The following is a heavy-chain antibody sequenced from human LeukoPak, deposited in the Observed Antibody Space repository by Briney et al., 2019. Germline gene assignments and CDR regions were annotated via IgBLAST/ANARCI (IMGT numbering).Heavy chain of an antibody. J-gene: IGHJ4*02. CDR3: ARYRGHSTAWPYFLDY. CDR1: GFTFSEYY. CDR2: IDPSGDTI. Sequence: PGGPLRLPCVASGFTFSEYYKSWLPQSTGRGLERVFYIDPSGDTIYYVDSVRGRFTISRDKANHSLYLCMNRLRDKDTARYECARYRGHSTAWPYFLDYWGQGTLVTVSS. D-gene: IGHD6-13*01. V-gene: IGHV3-11*01.